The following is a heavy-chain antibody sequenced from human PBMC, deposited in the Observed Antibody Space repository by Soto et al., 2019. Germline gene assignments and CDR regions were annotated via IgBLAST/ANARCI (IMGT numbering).Heavy chain of an antibody. CDR3: ARTFSRTSAYGN. J-gene: IGHJ4*02. D-gene: IGHD3-22*01. CDR2: IYHTGRT. Sequence: QVQLQESGPGLMRPSGTLSLTCVVSCDSFNGNNWWSWVRQSPATGLEWIAEIYHTGRTNKNSSLVRRVTISLDKSKKQVPLKLLSVTAADTAVFFCARTFSRTSAYGNWGQGILVTISS. V-gene: IGHV4-4*02. CDR1: CDSFNGNNW.